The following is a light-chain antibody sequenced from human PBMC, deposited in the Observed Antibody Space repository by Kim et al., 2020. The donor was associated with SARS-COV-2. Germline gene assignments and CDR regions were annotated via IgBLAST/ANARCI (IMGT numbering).Light chain of an antibody. J-gene: IGLJ1*01. V-gene: IGLV2-8*01. Sequence: SVTISCTGTSSDIGAYKYVSWYQQHPGKAPKLMIYEVNRRPSGVPDRFSVSKSGNTASLTVSGLQAEDEADYYCTSYAGSNNLDVFGTGTKVTVL. CDR1: SSDIGAYKY. CDR2: EVN. CDR3: TSYAGSNNLDV.